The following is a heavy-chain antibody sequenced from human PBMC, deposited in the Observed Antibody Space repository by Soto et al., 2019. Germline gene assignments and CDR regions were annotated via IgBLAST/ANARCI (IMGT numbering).Heavy chain of an antibody. CDR3: ARDRGSDAMDG. D-gene: IGHD5-18*01. J-gene: IGHJ4*02. CDR1: GYSISSGYY. V-gene: IGHV4-38-2*02. CDR2: IYHSGRT. Sequence: SETLSLTCAVSGYSISSGYYWGWIRQPPGKGLEEIGRIYHSGRTYYNASLKSRVTISIDTSKNHFSLKLSSVTAADTAVYYCARDRGSDAMDGWGRGTLVT.